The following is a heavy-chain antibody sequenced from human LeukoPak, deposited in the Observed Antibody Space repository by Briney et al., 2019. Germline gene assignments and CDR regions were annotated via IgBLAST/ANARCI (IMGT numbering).Heavy chain of an antibody. CDR1: GFTFSSYS. J-gene: IGHJ5*02. D-gene: IGHD2-15*01. Sequence: GRSLRLSCAASGFTFSSYSMNWVRQAPGKGLEWVSSISSSSSYIYYADSVKGRFTISRDNAKNSLYLQMNSLRAEDTAVYYCASSQAAAGLNWFDPWGQGTLVTVSS. CDR3: ASSQAAAGLNWFDP. V-gene: IGHV3-21*01. CDR2: ISSSSSYI.